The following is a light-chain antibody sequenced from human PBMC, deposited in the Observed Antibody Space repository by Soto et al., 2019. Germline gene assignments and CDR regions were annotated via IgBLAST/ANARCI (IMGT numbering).Light chain of an antibody. J-gene: IGKJ3*01. CDR2: AAS. Sequence: DIQMTQSPTSLSASVGDRVTITCRASQGIRNFVAWYQQKPGKAPKLLIYAASTLQSGVPSRFSGSGSGTDITLTINSLQPEDVATYSYQEYGSVLVFGPGTKVEIK. V-gene: IGKV1-27*01. CDR1: QGIRNF. CDR3: QEYGSVLV.